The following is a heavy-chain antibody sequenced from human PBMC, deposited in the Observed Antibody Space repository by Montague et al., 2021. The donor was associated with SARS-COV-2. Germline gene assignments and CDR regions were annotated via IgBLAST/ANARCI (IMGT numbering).Heavy chain of an antibody. D-gene: IGHD2/OR15-2a*01. V-gene: IGHV3-30*04. J-gene: IGHJ4*02. CDR3: ATRPPYFARPLVPLLDF. CDR2: ISTDGSNQ. CDR1: GFTFSTHA. Sequence: SLRRSCAASGFTFSTHAMHWVRQAPGKGLEWVAAISTDGSNQAFADSVKGRFTISRDNSKNTLYIQMNSLRVDDTAIYYCATRPPYFARPLVPLLDFWGQGTLVIVSS.